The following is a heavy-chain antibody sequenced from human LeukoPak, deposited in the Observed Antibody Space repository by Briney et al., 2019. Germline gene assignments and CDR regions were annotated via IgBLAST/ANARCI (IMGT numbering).Heavy chain of an antibody. CDR2: ISSSGSTI. CDR1: GFTFK. Sequence: GGSLRLSCAASGFTFKMNWVRQAPGKGLEGVSYISSSGSTIYYADSVKGRFTISRDNAKNSLYLQMNSLRAEDTAVYYCAELGITMIGGVWGKGTTVTISS. V-gene: IGHV3-48*03. J-gene: IGHJ6*04. CDR3: AELGITMIGGV. D-gene: IGHD3-10*02.